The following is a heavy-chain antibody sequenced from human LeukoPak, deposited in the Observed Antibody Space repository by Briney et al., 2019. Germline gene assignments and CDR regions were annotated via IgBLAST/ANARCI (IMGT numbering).Heavy chain of an antibody. CDR1: GYSFKTYD. D-gene: IGHD1-14*01. V-gene: IGHV1-8*03. Sequence: ASVKVSCKASGYSFKTYDIYWLRQATGQGLEWMGWMNPNSGYIDYAQKFQGRVTITGDTSINTVYMELSGLRSDDTATYYCARGLGIAGHYNWFDPWGQGTLVTVSS. J-gene: IGHJ5*02. CDR3: ARGLGIAGHYNWFDP. CDR2: MNPNSGYI.